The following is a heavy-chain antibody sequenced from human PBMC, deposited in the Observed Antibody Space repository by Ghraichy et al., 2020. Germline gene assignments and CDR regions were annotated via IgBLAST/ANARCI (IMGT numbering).Heavy chain of an antibody. D-gene: IGHD5-12*01. CDR3: TRVTSGYDF. Sequence: GESLNISCAASGFTLSDFSMHWVRQAPGKGLEYVSAISYNGGDTYYADSVKGRFTISRDHSKNTLYLQMGSLRPEDMAGYYCTRVTSGYDFWGQGTTVTVSS. CDR2: ISYNGGDT. J-gene: IGHJ6*02. CDR1: GFTLSDFS. V-gene: IGHV3-64*02.